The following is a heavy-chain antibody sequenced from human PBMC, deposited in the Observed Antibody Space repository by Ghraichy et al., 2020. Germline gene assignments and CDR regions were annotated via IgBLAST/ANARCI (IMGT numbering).Heavy chain of an antibody. D-gene: IGHD3-22*01. CDR1: GGSISSSSYY. CDR2: IYYSGIT. J-gene: IGHJ4*02. CDR3: ARFYYYDSSGEIDY. Sequence: SETLSLTCTVSGGSISSSSYYWGWIRQPPGKGLEWIGSIYYSGITYYNPSLKSRVTISIDTSKNQFSLKLSSVTAADTAVYYCARFYYYDSSGEIDYWGQGTLVTVSS. V-gene: IGHV4-39*01.